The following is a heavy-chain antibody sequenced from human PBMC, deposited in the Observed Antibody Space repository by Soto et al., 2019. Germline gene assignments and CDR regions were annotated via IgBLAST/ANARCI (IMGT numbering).Heavy chain of an antibody. J-gene: IGHJ6*02. CDR2: IYPGDPDV. Sequence: EVQLVQSGAEVKKPGESLKISCKGSGYSFTSYWIGWVRQMPGKGLEWMGIIYPGDPDVRYNPSFQGQVTISADTSINTAYLQWTSLKASDTAMYYCARSIVSGLMFPPGLDVWGQGTTVTVSS. CDR3: ARSIVSGLMFPPGLDV. V-gene: IGHV5-51*01. D-gene: IGHD2-21*01. CDR1: GYSFTSYW.